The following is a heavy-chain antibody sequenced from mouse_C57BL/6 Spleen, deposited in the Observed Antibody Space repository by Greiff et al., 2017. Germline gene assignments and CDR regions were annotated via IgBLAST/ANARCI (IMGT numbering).Heavy chain of an antibody. J-gene: IGHJ1*03. V-gene: IGHV2-2*01. CDR1: GFSLTSYG. D-gene: IGHD3-3*01. Sequence: QVQLKESGPGLVQPSQSLSITCTVSGFSLTSYGVHWVRQSPGKGLEWLGVIWSGGSTDYNAAFISRLSISKDNSKSQVFFKMNSLHADDTAIYYCARKGLPGYFDVWGTGTTVTVSS. CDR3: ARKGLPGYFDV. CDR2: IWSGGST.